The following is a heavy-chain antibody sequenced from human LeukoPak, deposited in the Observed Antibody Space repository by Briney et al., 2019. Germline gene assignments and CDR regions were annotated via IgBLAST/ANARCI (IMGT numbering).Heavy chain of an antibody. D-gene: IGHD1-26*01. J-gene: IGHJ1*01. CDR2: IYYSGST. Sequence: SETLSLTCTVSGGSISSYYWSWIRQPPGKGLEWIGYIYYSGSTNYNPSLKSRVTISVDTSKNQFSLKLSSVTAADTAVYYCARGRAWELPDYFQHWGQGTLVTVSS. V-gene: IGHV4-59*08. CDR3: ARGRAWELPDYFQH. CDR1: GGSISSYY.